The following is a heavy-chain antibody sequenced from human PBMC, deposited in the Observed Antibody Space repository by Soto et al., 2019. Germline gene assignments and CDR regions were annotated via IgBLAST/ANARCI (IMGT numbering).Heavy chain of an antibody. CDR1: GYTFTSDD. D-gene: IGHD2-2*01. CDR3: ARTFRHRNLGYCSSTSCYAGGYYYYYIDV. J-gene: IGHJ6*03. Sequence: ASVKVSCKASGYTFTSDDINWVRQATGQGLEWMGWINAGNGDTKYSQKFQGRVTITRATSASTAYMELSSLRSEDTAIYYCARTFRHRNLGYCSSTSCYAGGYYYYYIDVWGKGTTVTVSS. CDR2: INAGNGDT. V-gene: IGHV1-3*01.